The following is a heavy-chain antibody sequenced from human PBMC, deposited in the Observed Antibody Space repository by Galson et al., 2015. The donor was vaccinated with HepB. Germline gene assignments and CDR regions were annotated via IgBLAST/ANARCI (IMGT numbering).Heavy chain of an antibody. CDR2: ISYDGSNK. CDR1: GFTFSSYA. J-gene: IGHJ6*02. V-gene: IGHV3-30-3*01. Sequence: SLRLSCAASGFTFSSYAMHWVRQAPGKGLEWVAVISYDGSNKYYADSVKGRFTISRDNSKNTLYLQMNSLRAEDTAVYYCARELYCSSTSCSHYYYYGMDVWGQGTTVTVSS. CDR3: ARELYCSSTSCSHYYYYGMDV. D-gene: IGHD2-2*01.